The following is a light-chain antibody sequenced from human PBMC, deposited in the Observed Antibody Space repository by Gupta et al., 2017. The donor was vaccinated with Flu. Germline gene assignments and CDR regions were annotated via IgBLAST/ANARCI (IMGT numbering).Light chain of an antibody. J-gene: IGLJ1*01. CDR2: NDD. CDR1: TSNIGSNY. Sequence: HSVLTQPPSASGTPGQSVTISCSGSTSNIGSNYYDWYQQLPAAEPQLLIYNDDQRPSGVPDRCSGAKSGTSASPVTIGLRSEDEADDYCAASDASRRIVVFGTGTKVTVL. V-gene: IGLV1-47*02. CDR3: AASDASRRIVV.